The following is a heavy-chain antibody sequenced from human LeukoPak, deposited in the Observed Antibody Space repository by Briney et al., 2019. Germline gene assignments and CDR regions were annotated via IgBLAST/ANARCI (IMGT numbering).Heavy chain of an antibody. CDR1: GSSVTTSY. J-gene: IGHJ4*02. CDR2: IYSGGST. CDR3: ARASTDNWYNYFDL. D-gene: IGHD1/OR15-1a*01. Sequence: GGSLRLSCAPSGSSVTTSYLSWVRPAPGKGLEWVSLIYSGGSTYYADSVKGRFSISRDKSKNTLYLQINSLRADDTAVYYCARASTDNWYNYFDLWGQGTLVTVSS. V-gene: IGHV3-66*01.